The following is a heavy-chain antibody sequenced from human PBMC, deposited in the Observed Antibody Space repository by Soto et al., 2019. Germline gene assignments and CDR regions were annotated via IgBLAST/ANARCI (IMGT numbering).Heavy chain of an antibody. J-gene: IGHJ4*02. Sequence: PGGSLRLSCAASGFTVSSNYMSWFRQAPGKGLEWVSVIYSGGSTYYADSVKGRFTISRDNSKNTLYLQMNSLRAEDTAVYYCVIVGGLAVAGYFDFWGQETLVTVAS. V-gene: IGHV3-66*01. CDR1: GFTVSSNY. CDR3: VIVGGLAVAGYFDF. CDR2: IYSGGST. D-gene: IGHD6-19*01.